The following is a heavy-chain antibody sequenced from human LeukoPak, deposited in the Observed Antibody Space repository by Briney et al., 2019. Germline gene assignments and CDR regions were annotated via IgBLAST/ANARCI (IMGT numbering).Heavy chain of an antibody. V-gene: IGHV3-33*01. CDR3: VGVAPYGDYEDY. D-gene: IGHD4-17*01. CDR1: GFTFSSYG. CDR2: IWYDGSNK. Sequence: GRSLRLSCAASGFTFSSYGMHWVRQAPGKGLEWVAVIWYDGSNKYYADSVKGRFTISRDNSENTLYLQMNSLRAEDTAVYYCVGVAPYGDYEDYWGQGTLVTVSS. J-gene: IGHJ4*02.